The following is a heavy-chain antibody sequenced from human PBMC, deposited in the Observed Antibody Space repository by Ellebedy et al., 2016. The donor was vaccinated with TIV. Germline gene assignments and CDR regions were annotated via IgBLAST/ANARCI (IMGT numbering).Heavy chain of an antibody. V-gene: IGHV4-39*01. CDR2: IYPSGST. CDR1: GGSIYSSSYY. D-gene: IGHD3-16*01. CDR3: AARITLDF. J-gene: IGHJ4*02. Sequence: MPSETLSLTCTASGGSIYSSSYYWGWVRQPPGKGLEWIGSIYPSGSTYYNPSLKSRVTISIDSSKNQFSLKLSSVTAADTSVYYCAARITLDFWGQGTLVTVSS.